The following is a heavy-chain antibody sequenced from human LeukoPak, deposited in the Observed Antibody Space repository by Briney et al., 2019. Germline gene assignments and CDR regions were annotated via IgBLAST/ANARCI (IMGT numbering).Heavy chain of an antibody. CDR3: AKVFFMDY. V-gene: IGHV3-23*01. D-gene: IGHD2-8*01. J-gene: IGHJ4*02. CDR1: RFTFSSFG. CDR2: ISVSGDST. Sequence: GGSLRLSCAASRFTFSSFGMSWVRQAPGKGLEWVSAISVSGDSTNYADSVKGRFTISRDNSKNTLYLQMNSLRAEDTAVYYCAKVFFMDYWGQGTLVTVSS.